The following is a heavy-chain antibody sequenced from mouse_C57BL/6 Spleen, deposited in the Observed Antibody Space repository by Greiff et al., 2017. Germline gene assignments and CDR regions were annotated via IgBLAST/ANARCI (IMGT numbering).Heavy chain of an antibody. D-gene: IGHD1-1*01. CDR3: ARFITPGSMDD. CDR2: ISSGSSTI. V-gene: IGHV5-17*01. J-gene: IGHJ4*01. Sequence: EVMLVESGGGLVKPGGSLKLSCAASGFTFSDYGMHWVRQAPEKGLEWVAYISSGSSTIYYADTVKGRFTISRDNAKNTLFLQMTSLRSEDTAMYYCARFITPGSMDDWGQGTSVTVSS. CDR1: GFTFSDYG.